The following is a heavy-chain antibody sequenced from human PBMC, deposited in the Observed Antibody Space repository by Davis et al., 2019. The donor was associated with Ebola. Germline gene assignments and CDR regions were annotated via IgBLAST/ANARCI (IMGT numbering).Heavy chain of an antibody. D-gene: IGHD1-20*01. CDR3: TSPGITGTDDY. CDR2: IRSKANSYAT. CDR1: GFTFSGSA. Sequence: GESLKISCAASGFTFSGSAMHWVRQASGKGLEWVGRIRSKANSYATAYAASVKGRFTISRDDSKNTAYLQINSLKTEDTAVYYCTSPGITGTDDYWGQGTLVTVSS. J-gene: IGHJ4*02. V-gene: IGHV3-73*01.